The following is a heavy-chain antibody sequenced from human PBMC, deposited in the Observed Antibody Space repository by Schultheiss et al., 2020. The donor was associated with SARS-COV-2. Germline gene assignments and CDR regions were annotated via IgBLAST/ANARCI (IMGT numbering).Heavy chain of an antibody. Sequence: GESLKISCAASGFTFSDYYMSWIRQAPGKGLEWVSYISSSSSYTNYADSVKGRFTISRENAKNSLYLQMNSLRAEDTAVYYCARVGSYYDSSGPFDYWGQGTLVTVSS. V-gene: IGHV3-11*06. CDR1: GFTFSDYY. D-gene: IGHD3-22*01. CDR3: ARVGSYYDSSGPFDY. J-gene: IGHJ4*02. CDR2: ISSSSSYT.